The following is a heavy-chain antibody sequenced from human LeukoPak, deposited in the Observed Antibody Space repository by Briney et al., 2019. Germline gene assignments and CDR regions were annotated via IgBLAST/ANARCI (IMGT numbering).Heavy chain of an antibody. V-gene: IGHV4-39*01. CDR3: ARHFPHMDYSGWKQGWFDP. Sequence: SETLSLTRTVSGDSINSRSYYWGWIRQPPGKGLEWIGSIYYSRITYYNPSLKSRVTISVDTSENQFSLRLISVTAADTAVYYCARHFPHMDYSGWKQGWFDPWGQGTLVTVSS. D-gene: IGHD6-19*01. CDR1: GDSINSRSYY. J-gene: IGHJ5*02. CDR2: IYYSRIT.